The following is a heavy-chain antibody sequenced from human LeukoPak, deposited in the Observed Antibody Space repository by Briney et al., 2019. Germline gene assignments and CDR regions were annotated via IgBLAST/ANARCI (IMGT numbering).Heavy chain of an antibody. V-gene: IGHV4-39*07. J-gene: IGHJ4*02. D-gene: IGHD3-10*01. CDR1: GCSLRNNSYY. Sequence: PSETLSLPCPFSGCSLRNNSYYLGWIRPPPGKGLEWIGSIYYSGSTYYNPSLKSRVTISVDTSKNQFSLKLSSVTAADTAVYYCARGPPSGHIDYWGQGTLVTVSS. CDR3: ARGPPSGHIDY. CDR2: IYYSGST.